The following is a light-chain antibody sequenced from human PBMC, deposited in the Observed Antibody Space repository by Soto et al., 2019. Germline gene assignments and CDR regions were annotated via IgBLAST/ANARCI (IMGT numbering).Light chain of an antibody. J-gene: IGLJ3*02. V-gene: IGLV2-8*01. Sequence: QSALTQPPSASGSPGQSVTISCTGSSSDVGTYNYVSWYQQHPGKPPKLMIYEVSERPSGVPDRFSGSKSGNTASLTVSGLQAEDEADYFCSSYTSSSTWVFGGGTKLTVL. CDR1: SSDVGTYNY. CDR2: EVS. CDR3: SSYTSSSTWV.